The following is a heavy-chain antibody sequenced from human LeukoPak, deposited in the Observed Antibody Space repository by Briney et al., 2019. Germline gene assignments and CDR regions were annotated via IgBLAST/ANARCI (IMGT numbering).Heavy chain of an antibody. CDR1: GYTFTGYY. Sequence: ASVKVSCKASGYTFTGYYIHWVRQAPGQGLEWMGWINSNSGATNYAQKFQGRVTMTRDTSISTAYMELTRLASDDTAIYYCARDGSLAYWGQGTLVTVSS. CDR3: ARDGSLAY. J-gene: IGHJ4*02. D-gene: IGHD5-12*01. V-gene: IGHV1-2*02. CDR2: INSNSGAT.